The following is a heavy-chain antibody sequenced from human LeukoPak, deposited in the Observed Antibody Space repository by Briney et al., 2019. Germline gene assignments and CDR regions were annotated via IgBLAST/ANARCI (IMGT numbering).Heavy chain of an antibody. CDR2: IYSGGST. V-gene: IGHV3-66*01. Sequence: PGGSLRLSCAASGFTASSNYMSWVRQAPGKGLEWVSVIYSGGSTYYADSVKGRFTISRDNSKNTLYLQMNSLRAEDTAVYYCARGPDYYGSGSYYKEANYWGQGTLVTVSS. CDR3: ARGPDYYGSGSYYKEANY. D-gene: IGHD3-10*01. CDR1: GFTASSNY. J-gene: IGHJ4*02.